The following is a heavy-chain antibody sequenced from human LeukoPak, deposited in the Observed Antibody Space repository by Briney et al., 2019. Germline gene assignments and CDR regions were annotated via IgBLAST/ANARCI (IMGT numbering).Heavy chain of an antibody. CDR2: IYYSGST. J-gene: IGHJ4*02. D-gene: IGHD3-3*01. V-gene: IGHV4-59*12. CDR1: GGSISSYY. CDR3: ASRGTIFGVVTNHYFDY. Sequence: SETLSLTCTVSGGSISSYYWSWIRQPPGKGLEWIGYIYYSGSTNYNPSLKSRVTISVDTSKNQFSLKLSSVTAADTAVYYCASRGTIFGVVTNHYFDYWGQGTLVTVSS.